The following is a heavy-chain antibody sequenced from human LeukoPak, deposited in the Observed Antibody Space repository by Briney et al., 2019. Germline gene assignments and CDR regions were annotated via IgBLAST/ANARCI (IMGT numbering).Heavy chain of an antibody. J-gene: IGHJ4*02. D-gene: IGHD6-13*01. V-gene: IGHV4-39*01. CDR3: ARHAGSSWYRRFDY. Sequence: SETLSLTCTVSGGSISSSSYYWGWIRQSPGKGLEWIGNIYYSGSSSYNPSLKSRVTISVDTSKNQFPLKLSSVTAADTAVYYCARHAGSSWYRRFDYWGQGTLVTVSS. CDR2: IYYSGSS. CDR1: GGSISSSSYY.